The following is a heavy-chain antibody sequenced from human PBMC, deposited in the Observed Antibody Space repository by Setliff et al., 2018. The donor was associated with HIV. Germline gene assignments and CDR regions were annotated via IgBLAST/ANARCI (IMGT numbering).Heavy chain of an antibody. D-gene: IGHD4-17*01. V-gene: IGHV1-69*06. CDR3: APDFGDNWLDP. Sequence: SVKVSCNASGGPFTSYAFSWVRQAPGQGLEWMGRIIPVYHTTDYAPQFQGRVTITADKSTSTVYMDFSNLRSDDTANYYCAPDFGDNWLDPRGQGTLVTVSS. CDR2: IIPVYHTT. J-gene: IGHJ5*02. CDR1: GGPFTSYA.